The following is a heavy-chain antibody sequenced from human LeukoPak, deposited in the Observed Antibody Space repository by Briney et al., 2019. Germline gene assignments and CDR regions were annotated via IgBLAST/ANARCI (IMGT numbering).Heavy chain of an antibody. J-gene: IGHJ4*02. CDR2: IRYDGSNK. D-gene: IGHD6-13*01. V-gene: IGHV3-30*02. Sequence: GSLRPSCAASGFTFSSYGMHWVRQAPGKGLEWVAFIRYDGSNKYYADSVEGRFTISRDNSKNTLYLQMNSLRAEDTAVYYCAKDIAAAATAIDYWGQGTLVTVSS. CDR1: GFTFSSYG. CDR3: AKDIAAAATAIDY.